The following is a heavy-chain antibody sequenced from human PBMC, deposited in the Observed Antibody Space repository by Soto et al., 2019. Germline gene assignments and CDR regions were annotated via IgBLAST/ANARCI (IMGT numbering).Heavy chain of an antibody. CDR3: ARDLASIAARRAAMDV. CDR1: GDSVSSNSAA. V-gene: IGHV6-1*01. CDR2: TYYRSKWYN. J-gene: IGHJ6*02. D-gene: IGHD6-6*01. Sequence: SQTLSLTCAISGDSVSSNSAAWNWIRQSPSRGLEWLGRTYYRSKWYNDYAVSVKSRITINPDTSKNQFSLQLNSVTPEDTAVYYCARDLASIAARRAAMDVWGQGTTVTVAS.